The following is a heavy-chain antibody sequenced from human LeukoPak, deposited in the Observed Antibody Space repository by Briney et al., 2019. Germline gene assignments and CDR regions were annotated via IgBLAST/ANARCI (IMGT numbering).Heavy chain of an antibody. CDR2: XFPDDSDT. CDR3: ARQESEFTTPANRYFDL. D-gene: IGHD2-15*01. CDR1: GYSXTXXW. J-gene: IGHJ4*02. Sequence: SXKIXCKGXGYSXTXXWIGWVXXMPXXGLXXXXXXFPDDSDTIYSPSFQGQVTISADKSISTAYLQWSGLKASGSAIYFCARQESEFTTPANRYFDLWGQGTPITVSS. V-gene: IGHV5-51*01.